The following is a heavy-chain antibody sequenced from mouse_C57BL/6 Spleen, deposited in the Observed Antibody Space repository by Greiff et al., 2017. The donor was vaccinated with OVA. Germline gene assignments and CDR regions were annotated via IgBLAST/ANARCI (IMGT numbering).Heavy chain of an antibody. CDR3: AREGYDYPFAY. CDR2: IDPSDSET. J-gene: IGHJ3*01. CDR1: GYTFTSYW. Sequence: QVQLQQPGAELVRPGSSVKLSCKASGYTFTSYWMHWVKQRPIQGLEWIGNIDPSDSETHYNQKFKNKATLTVDKSSSTAYMQLSSLTSEDSAGYNGAREGYDYPFAYWGQGTLVTVAA. D-gene: IGHD2-4*01. V-gene: IGHV1-52*01.